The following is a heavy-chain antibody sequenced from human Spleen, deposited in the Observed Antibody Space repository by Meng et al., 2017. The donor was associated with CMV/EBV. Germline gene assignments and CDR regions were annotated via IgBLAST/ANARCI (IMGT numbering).Heavy chain of an antibody. J-gene: IGHJ4*02. CDR3: ARDRGHYYDSSGYLGY. D-gene: IGHD3-22*01. Sequence: GGSLRLSCAASGFTFRSYGMSWVRQAPGKGLEWVSAMSASGGGTYYADSVKGRFTISRDNSKNTLYLQMNSLRAEDTAVYYCARDRGHYYDSSGYLGYWGQGTLVTVSS. CDR1: GFTFRSYG. V-gene: IGHV3-23*01. CDR2: MSASGGGT.